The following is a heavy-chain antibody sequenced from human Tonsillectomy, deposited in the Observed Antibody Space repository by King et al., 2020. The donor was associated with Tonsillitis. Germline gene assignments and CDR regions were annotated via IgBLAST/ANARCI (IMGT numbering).Heavy chain of an antibody. V-gene: IGHV4-39*01. Sequence: LQLQESGPGLVKPSETLSLTCTVSGGSISSSSYYWGWIRQPPGKGLEWIGSIYYSGSTYYNPSLKSRVTISVDTSKNQFSLKLSSVTAADTAVYYCARAPCIAAAGTEVNWFDPWGQGTLVTVSS. CDR1: GGSISSSSYY. J-gene: IGHJ5*02. CDR3: ARAPCIAAAGTEVNWFDP. D-gene: IGHD6-13*01. CDR2: IYYSGST.